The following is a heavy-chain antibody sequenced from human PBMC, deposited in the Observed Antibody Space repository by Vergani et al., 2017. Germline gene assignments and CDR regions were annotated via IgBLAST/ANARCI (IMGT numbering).Heavy chain of an antibody. J-gene: IGHJ4*02. CDR3: ARRDSSSPALDY. CDR1: GFTFSTYD. CDR2: IGTAGDT. D-gene: IGHD6-6*01. Sequence: EVQLVESGGGLVQPGGSLRLSCAASGFTFSTYDMHWVRQATGKGLEWVSAIGTAGDTYYPGSVKVRFTISRENDKNSLYLQMNGLRAGDTAVYYCARRDSSSPALDYWGQGTLVTVSS. V-gene: IGHV3-13*01.